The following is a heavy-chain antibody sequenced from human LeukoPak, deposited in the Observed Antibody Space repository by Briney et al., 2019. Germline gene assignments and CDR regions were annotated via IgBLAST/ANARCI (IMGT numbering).Heavy chain of an antibody. CDR3: AKGSGYEAQYYYYYMDV. CDR2: INPSGGST. CDR1: GYTFTSYY. V-gene: IGHV1-46*01. Sequence: ASVKVSCKASGYTFTSYYMHWVRQAPGQGLEWMGIINPSGGSTSYAQRFQGRVIISRDMHTRTLYKELSSLRSEDTAVYYCAKGSGYEAQYYYYYMDVWGKGTTVTISS. J-gene: IGHJ6*03. D-gene: IGHD5-12*01.